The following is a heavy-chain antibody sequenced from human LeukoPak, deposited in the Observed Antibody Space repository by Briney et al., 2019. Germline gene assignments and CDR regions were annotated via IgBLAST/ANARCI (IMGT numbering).Heavy chain of an antibody. J-gene: IGHJ4*02. CDR3: ARHFHYGSGSYPHY. Sequence: ASETLSLTCTVSGGSISSYYWSWIRQPPGKGPEWIGYIYYSGSTNYNPSLKSRVTISVDTSKNQFSLKLSSVTAADTAVYYCARHFHYGSGSYPHYWGQGTLVTVSS. CDR2: IYYSGST. V-gene: IGHV4-59*08. CDR1: GGSISSYY. D-gene: IGHD3-10*01.